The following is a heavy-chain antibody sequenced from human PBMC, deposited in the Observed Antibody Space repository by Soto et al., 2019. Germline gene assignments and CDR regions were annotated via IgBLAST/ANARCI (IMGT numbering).Heavy chain of an antibody. D-gene: IGHD3-22*01. CDR2: ISGSGGST. V-gene: IGHV3-23*01. Sequence: PGGSLRLSCAASGFTFSSYSISWVRQAPGKGLEWVSAISGSGGSTYYADSVKGRFTISRDNSKNTLYLQMNSLRAEDTAVYYCAKDDMIVLVMGAFDICGQGTMVTFSS. J-gene: IGHJ3*02. CDR1: GFTFSSYS. CDR3: AKDDMIVLVMGAFDI.